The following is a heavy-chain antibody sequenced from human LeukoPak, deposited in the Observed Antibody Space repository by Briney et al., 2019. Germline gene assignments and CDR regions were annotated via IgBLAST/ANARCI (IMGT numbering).Heavy chain of an antibody. D-gene: IGHD5-18*01. CDR1: GGSISSGGYS. V-gene: IGHV4-30-2*01. CDR2: IYHSGST. J-gene: IGHJ4*02. Sequence: SETLSLTCAISGGSISSGGYSWSWIRQPPGKGLEWIGYIYHSGSTYYNPSLKSRVTISVDRSKNQFSLKLSSVTAADTAVYYCARGAYSYVGYFDYWGQGTLVTVSS. CDR3: ARGAYSYVGYFDY.